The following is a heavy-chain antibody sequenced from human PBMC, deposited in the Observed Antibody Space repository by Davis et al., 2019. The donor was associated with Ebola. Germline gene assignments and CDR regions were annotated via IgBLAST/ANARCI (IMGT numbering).Heavy chain of an antibody. CDR2: IVVGSGNT. CDR3: ALSIAARSGYFQH. Sequence: SVKVSCKASGFTFTSSAMQRVRQARGQRLEWIGWIVVGSGNTNYAQKFQGRVTMTRDTSTSTVYMELSSLRSEDTAVYYCALSIAARSGYFQHWGQGTLVTVSS. D-gene: IGHD6-6*01. J-gene: IGHJ1*01. CDR1: GFTFTSSA. V-gene: IGHV1-58*02.